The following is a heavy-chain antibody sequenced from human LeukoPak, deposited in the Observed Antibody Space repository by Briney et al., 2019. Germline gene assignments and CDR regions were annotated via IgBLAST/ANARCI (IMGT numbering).Heavy chain of an antibody. D-gene: IGHD3-16*02. CDR2: IHNNGRT. CDR1: GGSIDTYY. J-gene: IGHJ6*03. V-gene: IGHV4-4*07. Sequence: PSETLSLTCTVSGGSIDTYYWTWIRQPAGEGLEWIGRIHNNGRTNYNPSLKSRVTMSVDTSKYQFSLRLSSVTAADTAVYYCARVRERDYIWGTSRYYYYYMDVWGKGTTVTVSS. CDR3: ARVRERDYIWGTSRYYYYYMDV.